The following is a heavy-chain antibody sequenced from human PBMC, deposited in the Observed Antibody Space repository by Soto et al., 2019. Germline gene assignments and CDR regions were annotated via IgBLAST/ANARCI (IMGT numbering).Heavy chain of an antibody. V-gene: IGHV3-9*01. CDR1: GFTFDDYA. Sequence: EVQLVESGGGLVQPGRSLRLSCAASGFTFDDYAMHWVRQAPGKGLEWVSGISWNSGSIGYADSVKGRFTISRDNAKNSLYLQMNSLRAEDTALYYWAKGPLPFYYGMDVWGQGTTVTVSS. CDR2: ISWNSGSI. J-gene: IGHJ6*02. D-gene: IGHD1-26*01. CDR3: AKGPLPFYYGMDV.